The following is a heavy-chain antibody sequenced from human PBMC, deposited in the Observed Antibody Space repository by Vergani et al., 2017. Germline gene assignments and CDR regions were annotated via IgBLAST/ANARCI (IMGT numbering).Heavy chain of an antibody. CDR1: GGSFTGYY. V-gene: IGHV4-34*01. CDR2: INHSGST. Sequence: QVQLQQWGAGLLKPSETLSLTCAVYGGSFTGYYWTWIRQPPEKGLEWIGEINHSGSTNYNPSLKSRVTISVETSKNQFSLKLSSVTAADTAVYYCARGPGDSSGYYYPALFYWGQGTLVTVSS. J-gene: IGHJ4*02. CDR3: ARGPGDSSGYYYPALFY. D-gene: IGHD3-22*01.